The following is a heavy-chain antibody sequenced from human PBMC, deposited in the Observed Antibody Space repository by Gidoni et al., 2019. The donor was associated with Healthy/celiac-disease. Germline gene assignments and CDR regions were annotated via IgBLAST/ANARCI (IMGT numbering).Heavy chain of an antibody. CDR3: ARHYPTVTTQSFDY. CDR1: GGAISSSSYY. D-gene: IGHD4-17*01. Sequence: QLQLQESGPGLVKPSETRSLTCTVSGGAISSSSYYWGWIRQPPGKGLEWIGSIYYSGSTYSNPSLKSRVTISVDPSKNQFSLKLSSVTAADTAVYYCARHYPTVTTQSFDYWGQGTLVTVSS. J-gene: IGHJ4*02. V-gene: IGHV4-39*01. CDR2: IYYSGST.